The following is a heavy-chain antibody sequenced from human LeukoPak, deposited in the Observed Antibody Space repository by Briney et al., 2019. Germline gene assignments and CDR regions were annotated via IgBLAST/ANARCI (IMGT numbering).Heavy chain of an antibody. CDR3: ATRPGDYPPWSFDL. CDR2: IYNSGST. D-gene: IGHD4-17*01. V-gene: IGHV4-39*01. Sequence: KPSETLSLACSVSGGSIDTSYYYWDWIRQPPGKGLEWIGSIYNSGSTYYNPSLKSRVTISVDTSKKQFSLKLSSMTAADTAVYYCATRPGDYPPWSFDLWGRGTLVTVSS. CDR1: GGSIDTSYYY. J-gene: IGHJ2*01.